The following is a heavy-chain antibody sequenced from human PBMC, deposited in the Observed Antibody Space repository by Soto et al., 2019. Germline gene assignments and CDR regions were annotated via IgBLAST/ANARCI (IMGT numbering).Heavy chain of an antibody. Sequence: PSETLCVTCIISVGSISSSSYSWGWIRQPPGKGLEWIGSIYYSGSTYYNPSLKRRVTISVDTSKNQFSLKLSSVTAADTAVYYCARSHITMVRGDPWLDPRGQGTLVTV. J-gene: IGHJ5*02. CDR3: ARSHITMVRGDPWLDP. D-gene: IGHD3-10*01. V-gene: IGHV4-39*01. CDR2: IYYSGST. CDR1: VGSISSSSYS.